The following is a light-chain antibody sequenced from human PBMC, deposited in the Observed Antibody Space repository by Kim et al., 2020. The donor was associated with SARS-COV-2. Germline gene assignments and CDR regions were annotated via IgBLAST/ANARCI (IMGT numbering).Light chain of an antibody. CDR2: KAS. Sequence: DIQMTQTPSTLSASVGDRVTIICRASQSVSNWLAWYQQKPGKAPKLLIFKASSLQSGVPSRFSGSGSGTEFTLTISSLQPDDFATYYCQQYNSDWTFGQGTKVDIK. J-gene: IGKJ1*01. V-gene: IGKV1-5*03. CDR3: QQYNSDWT. CDR1: QSVSNW.